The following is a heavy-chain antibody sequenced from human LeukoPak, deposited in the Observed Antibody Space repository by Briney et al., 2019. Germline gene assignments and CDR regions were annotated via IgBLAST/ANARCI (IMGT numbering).Heavy chain of an antibody. J-gene: IGHJ4*02. D-gene: IGHD2-15*01. Sequence: SETLSLTCTVYGGSFSAYYWSWVRQPPGKGLEWIGEINRSGSTSYNPSLKSRVTISLDTSKNQFSLKLSSVTAADTAVYYCAEADSSQIPDYWGQGALVTVPS. CDR1: GGSFSAYY. V-gene: IGHV4-34*01. CDR3: AEADSSQIPDY. CDR2: INRSGST.